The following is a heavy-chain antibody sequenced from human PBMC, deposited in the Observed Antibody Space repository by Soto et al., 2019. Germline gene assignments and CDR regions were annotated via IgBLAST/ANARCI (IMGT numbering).Heavy chain of an antibody. CDR2: IYYSGST. J-gene: IGHJ5*02. V-gene: IGHV4-31*03. Sequence: QVQLQESGPGLVKPSQTLSLTCTFSGGSISSGGYSWSWLRQHPGKGLEWIGDIYYSGSTYYNPSLKGRTTIAEDTSNNQFSLKLSSVSAADTAVYYCARGKYYYVSGSSLPPVGYNWFDPRGQGTLVTVSS. CDR1: GGSISSGGYS. D-gene: IGHD3-10*01. CDR3: ARGKYYYVSGSSLPPVGYNWFDP.